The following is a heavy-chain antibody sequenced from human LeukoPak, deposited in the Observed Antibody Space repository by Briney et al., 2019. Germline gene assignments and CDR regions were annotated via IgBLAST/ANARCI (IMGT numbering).Heavy chain of an antibody. J-gene: IGHJ4*02. CDR1: GFTFSSYT. CDR3: ARRLRTTWFDY. V-gene: IGHV3-21*01. Sequence: PGGSLRLSCAASGFTFSSYTINWVRQAPGKGLEWVSSISSGSSYIYYADSVKGRFTISRDNAKNSLYLQMNSLRAEDTAVYYCARRLRTTWFDYWGQGTLVTVSS. D-gene: IGHD1-7*01. CDR2: ISSGSSYI.